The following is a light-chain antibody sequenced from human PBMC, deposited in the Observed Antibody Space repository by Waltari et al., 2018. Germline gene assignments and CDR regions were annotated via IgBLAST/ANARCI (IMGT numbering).Light chain of an antibody. CDR1: QTVRRF. J-gene: IGKJ2*01. CDR2: DAS. V-gene: IGKV3-11*01. Sequence: EIVLPHSPAPLSLSPGERASPSCRASQTVRRFLAWYQQKPGQAPRLLIFDASSRAPSVPAKFRGSGSGTDFTLTVSNLEPEDFAVYYCLQRSNWPYTFGQGTRVEIK. CDR3: LQRSNWPYT.